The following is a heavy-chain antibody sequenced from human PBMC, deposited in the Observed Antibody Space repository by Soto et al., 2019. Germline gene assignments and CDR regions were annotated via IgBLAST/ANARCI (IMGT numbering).Heavy chain of an antibody. CDR1: CASVRSSSYY. CDR3: ARGSDGDSVGFYYYAMDV. J-gene: IGHJ6*02. CDR2: VYYSGST. V-gene: IGHV4-61*01. Sequence: SKTLSLTCPVYCASVRSSSYYWSWTWHPPGNGLEWIGSVYYSGSTNYNPSLKSRVTISLDTAKNQFSPKLNYVTAADTAVYRCARGSDGDSVGFYYYAMDVRGQGTTV. D-gene: IGHD4-17*01.